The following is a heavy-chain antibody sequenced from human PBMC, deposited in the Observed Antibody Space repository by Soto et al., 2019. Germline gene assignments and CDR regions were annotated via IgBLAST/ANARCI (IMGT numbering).Heavy chain of an antibody. Sequence: EVQLVESGGGLVQPGRSLRLSCAASGFTFDDYAMHWVRQAPGKGLEWVSGISWNSGSIGYADSVKGRFTISRDNAKKSLYLQMISLRAEDTALYYCAKGGDNSGYYLNWFDPWGRGTLVTVSS. CDR2: ISWNSGSI. J-gene: IGHJ5*02. V-gene: IGHV3-9*01. CDR1: GFTFDDYA. CDR3: AKGGDNSGYYLNWFDP. D-gene: IGHD3-22*01.